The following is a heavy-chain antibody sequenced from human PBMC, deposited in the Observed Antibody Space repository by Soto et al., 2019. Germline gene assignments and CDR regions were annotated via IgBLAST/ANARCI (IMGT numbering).Heavy chain of an antibody. D-gene: IGHD2-21*01. V-gene: IGHV4-39*01. CDR1: GGSISSSSYY. CDR2: IFYSGST. Sequence: QVQLQESGPGLVKPSETLSLTCTVSGGSISSSSYYWGWIRQPPGKGLEWNGSIFYSGSTYYNPSLLSRVTISVDTSTNQFSLKLRSVTAADTAVYYCARIVRGIVITYYYMDVSGKGTTVTVSS. J-gene: IGHJ6*03. CDR3: ARIVRGIVITYYYMDV.